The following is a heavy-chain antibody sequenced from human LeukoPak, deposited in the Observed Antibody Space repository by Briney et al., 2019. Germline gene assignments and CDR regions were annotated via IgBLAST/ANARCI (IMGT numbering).Heavy chain of an antibody. CDR1: GFTFSDYY. Sequence: GGSLRLSCAASGFTFSDYYMSWIRQAPGKGLEWVSYISSSGSTLYYADSVKGRFTISRDNAKNSLYLQMNSLRAEDTAVYYCARTVDTEPLGFDYWGQGTLVTVSS. J-gene: IGHJ4*02. CDR2: ISSSGSTL. V-gene: IGHV3-11*04. D-gene: IGHD5-18*01. CDR3: ARTVDTEPLGFDY.